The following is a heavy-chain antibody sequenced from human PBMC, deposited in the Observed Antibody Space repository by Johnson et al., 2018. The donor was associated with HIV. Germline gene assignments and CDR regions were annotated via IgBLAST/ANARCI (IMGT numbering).Heavy chain of an antibody. Sequence: QVQLVESGGDVVQPGRSLRLSCAASGFTFSSYAMHWVRQAPGKGLEWVANIKQDGSEKYYADSVKGRFTISRDNSKNTLYLQMNSLRAEDTAVYYCARRTVVTPGAFDIWGQGTMVTVSS. D-gene: IGHD4-23*01. CDR2: IKQDGSEK. CDR3: ARRTVVTPGAFDI. CDR1: GFTFSSYA. V-gene: IGHV3-33*08. J-gene: IGHJ3*02.